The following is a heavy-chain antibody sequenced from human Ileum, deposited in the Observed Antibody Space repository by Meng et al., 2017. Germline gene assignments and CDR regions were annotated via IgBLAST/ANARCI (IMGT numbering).Heavy chain of an antibody. V-gene: IGHV4-61*01. CDR3: ARDHWGSLDY. J-gene: IGHJ4*02. D-gene: IGHD7-27*01. Sequence: QVPLQGSGPGLVRPPGTLSLICTVSGASVTTSHYQWGWIRQPPGKGLEWIGYASTNYNPSLKSRLTISLDTSKNQVSLKLTSVTAADTAVYYCARDHWGSLDYWGQGILVTVSS. CDR2: AST. CDR1: GASVTTSHYQ.